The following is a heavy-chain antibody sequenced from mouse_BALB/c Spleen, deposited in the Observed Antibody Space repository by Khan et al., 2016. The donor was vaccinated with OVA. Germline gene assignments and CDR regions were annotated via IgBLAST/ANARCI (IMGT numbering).Heavy chain of an antibody. CDR1: GYTFSSYW. CDR2: ITPTYGYT. Sequence: QVQLKQSGAEQAKPGASVKLSCKTSGYTFSSYWMHWVKQRPGQGLEWIGYITPTYGYTEYNEKFKDKATLSADKSSSTAYMQLTSLTSEDSAVYYSARDRIDYWGQGTTLTVSS. V-gene: IGHV1-7*01. J-gene: IGHJ2*01. CDR3: ARDRIDY.